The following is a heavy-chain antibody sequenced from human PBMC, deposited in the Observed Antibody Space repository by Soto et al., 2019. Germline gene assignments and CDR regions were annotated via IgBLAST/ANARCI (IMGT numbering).Heavy chain of an antibody. CDR3: AKDLGSSWKTFDY. CDR2: ISYDGSNK. CDR1: GFTFSSYG. V-gene: IGHV3-30*18. Sequence: QVQLVGSGGGVVQPGRSLRLSCAASGFTFSSYGMHWVRQAPGKGLEWVAVISYDGSNKYYADSVKGRFTISRDNSKNTLYLQMNSLRAEDTAVYYCAKDLGSSWKTFDYWGQGTLVTVSS. D-gene: IGHD6-13*01. J-gene: IGHJ4*02.